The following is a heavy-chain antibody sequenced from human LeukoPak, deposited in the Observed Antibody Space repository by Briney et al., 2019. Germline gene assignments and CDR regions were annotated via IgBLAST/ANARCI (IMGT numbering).Heavy chain of an antibody. D-gene: IGHD1-26*01. CDR3: ASDSGSYFKSIAPPHLAFDY. CDR1: GFTFSSYS. Sequence: PGGSLRLSCAASGFTFSSYSMNWVRQAPGKGLEWVSSISSSSSYIYYADSVKGRFTISRDNAKNSLYLQMNSLRAEDTAVYYCASDSGSYFKSIAPPHLAFDYWGQGTLVTVSS. V-gene: IGHV3-21*01. CDR2: ISSSSSYI. J-gene: IGHJ4*02.